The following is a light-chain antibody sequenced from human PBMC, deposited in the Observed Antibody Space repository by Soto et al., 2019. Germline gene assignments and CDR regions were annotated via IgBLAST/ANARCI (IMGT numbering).Light chain of an antibody. Sequence: QSVLIQPPSASGTPGQRVAISCSGSTSNIGDNTVHWYQQLPGTAPKLLIYNNDRRPSGVPDRFSGSKSGTSASLAISGLQSEDEADYFCSTWDDSLNAWVFGGETKLTVL. CDR3: STWDDSLNAWV. V-gene: IGLV1-44*01. CDR2: NND. J-gene: IGLJ3*02. CDR1: TSNIGDNT.